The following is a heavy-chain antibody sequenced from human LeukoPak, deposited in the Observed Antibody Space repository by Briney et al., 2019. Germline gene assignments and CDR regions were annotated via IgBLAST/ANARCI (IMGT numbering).Heavy chain of an antibody. CDR1: GSSISSSNW. V-gene: IGHV4-4*02. D-gene: IGHD2-2*01. CDR2: IYHSGST. Sequence: PSGTLSLTCAVSGSSISSSNWWSWVRQPPGKGLEWIGEIYHSGSTNYNPSLKSRVTISVDKSKNQFSLKLSSVTAADTAVYYCAREYCSSTSCYFGDWFDPWGQGTLVTVSS. J-gene: IGHJ5*02. CDR3: AREYCSSTSCYFGDWFDP.